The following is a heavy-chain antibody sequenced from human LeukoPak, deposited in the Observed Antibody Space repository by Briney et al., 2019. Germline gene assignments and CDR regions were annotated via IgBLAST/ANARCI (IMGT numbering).Heavy chain of an antibody. V-gene: IGHV3-23*01. CDR1: GFTFSSYG. CDR3: AKDAAGPEY. J-gene: IGHJ4*02. CDR2: IRAGGGTT. Sequence: LAGGSLRLSCAASGFTFSSYGMSWVRQAPGTGLEWVSGIRAGGGTTYYADSVKGRFTISRDNSKNTLSLQMNSLRVEDTAIYYCAKDAAGPEYWGQGTLVTVSS. D-gene: IGHD6-13*01.